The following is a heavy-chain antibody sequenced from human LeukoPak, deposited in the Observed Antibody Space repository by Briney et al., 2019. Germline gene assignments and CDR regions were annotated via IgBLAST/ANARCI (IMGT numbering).Heavy chain of an antibody. CDR2: ISGSGGRT. J-gene: IGHJ4*02. Sequence: GGSLRLSCAASGFTFSSYAMSWVRQAPGKGLEWVSSISGSGGRTYYADSVKGRFTISRDNSKNTLYLQTSSLRAEDTAVYHCARTYYYDSSGLSFYLWGQGTLVTVSS. D-gene: IGHD3-22*01. CDR1: GFTFSSYA. CDR3: ARTYYYDSSGLSFYL. V-gene: IGHV3-23*01.